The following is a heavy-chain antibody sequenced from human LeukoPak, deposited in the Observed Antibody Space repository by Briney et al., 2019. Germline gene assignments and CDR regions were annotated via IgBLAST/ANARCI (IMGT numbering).Heavy chain of an antibody. J-gene: IGHJ4*02. CDR3: AGILWFGELIDY. CDR1: GGSISSSSYY. Sequence: SETLSLTCTVSGGSISSSSYYWGWLRQPPGRGLEWIGSIYYSGSTYYNPSLKSRVTISVDTSKNQFSLKLSSVTAADTAVYYCAGILWFGELIDYWGQGTLVTVSS. CDR2: IYYSGST. D-gene: IGHD3-10*01. V-gene: IGHV4-39*01.